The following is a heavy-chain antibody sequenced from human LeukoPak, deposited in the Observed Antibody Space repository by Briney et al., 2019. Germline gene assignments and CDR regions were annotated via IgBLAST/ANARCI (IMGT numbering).Heavy chain of an antibody. J-gene: IGHJ4*02. CDR3: ARDQEGFDY. V-gene: IGHV1-46*01. CDR1: GYTFTNNY. CDR2: IYPRDGST. Sequence: GASVKVSCKASGYTFTNNYLHWVRQAPGQGLEWMGMIYPRDGSTSYAQNFQGRVTVTRDTSTTTVHMELSGLRSEDTAVYYCARDQEGFDYWGQGTLVTVSS.